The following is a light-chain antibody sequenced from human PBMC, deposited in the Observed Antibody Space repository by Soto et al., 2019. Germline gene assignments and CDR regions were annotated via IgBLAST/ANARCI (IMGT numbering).Light chain of an antibody. Sequence: QSVLTQPLSVSGAPGQRVTISCTGSGSNIGAGYDVHWYQHRPGTAPKLLVFGDSHRPSGVPDRFSGSKSGTSASLAITGLQAEDEGDYYCQSYDSTLDARYVFGTGTKLTVL. V-gene: IGLV1-40*01. CDR3: QSYDSTLDARYV. J-gene: IGLJ1*01. CDR2: GDS. CDR1: GSNIGAGYD.